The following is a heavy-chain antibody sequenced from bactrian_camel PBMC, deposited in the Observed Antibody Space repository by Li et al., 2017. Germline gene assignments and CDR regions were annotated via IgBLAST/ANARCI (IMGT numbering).Heavy chain of an antibody. CDR2: IDSDGTT. CDR1: GYTSRSAF. J-gene: IGHJ4*01. Sequence: VQLVESGGGSVQAGGSLRLSCVASGYTSRSAFMGWFRQAPGKEREGVAVIDSDGTTDYADLVKGRFTISIDDAKDTLYLQMNSLKVEDTAMYYCVDDCYGSRYYLARRTNVWGQGTQVTVS. V-gene: IGHV3S55*01. CDR3: VDDCYGSRYYLARRTNV. D-gene: IGHD6*01.